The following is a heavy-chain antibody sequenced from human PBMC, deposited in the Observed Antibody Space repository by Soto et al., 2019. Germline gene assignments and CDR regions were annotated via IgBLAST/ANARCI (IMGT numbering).Heavy chain of an antibody. CDR2: INPSGSST. V-gene: IGHV1-46*01. CDR1: GYTFTNYY. D-gene: IGHD6-13*01. J-gene: IGHJ4*02. Sequence: ASVKVSCKXSGYTFTNYYMHWVRQAPGQGLEGMGIINPSGSSTSYAKKVQGRVTMTRDTYTSTVYMELSSLRSEDTAVYYGARDSRVIAAAGPFDYWGQGTLVTAPQ. CDR3: ARDSRVIAAAGPFDY.